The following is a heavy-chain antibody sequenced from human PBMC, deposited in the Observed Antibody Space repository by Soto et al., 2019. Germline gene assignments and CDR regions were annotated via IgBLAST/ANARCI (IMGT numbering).Heavy chain of an antibody. D-gene: IGHD4-4*01. CDR3: ARDHAYSHWYFDL. CDR1: GFTVSSNY. CDR2: IYSGGST. V-gene: IGHV3-53*01. Sequence: EVQLVESGGGLIQPGGSLRLSCAASGFTVSSNYMSWVRQAPGKGLEWVSVIYSGGSTYYADSVKGRFTISRDNSKNTLYLQMNSLGAEDTAVYYCARDHAYSHWYFDLWGRGTLVTVSS. J-gene: IGHJ2*01.